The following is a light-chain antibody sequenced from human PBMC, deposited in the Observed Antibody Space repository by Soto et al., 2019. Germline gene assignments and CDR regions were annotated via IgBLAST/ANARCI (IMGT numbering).Light chain of an antibody. CDR1: QSVTDTY. J-gene: IGKJ4*01. Sequence: EIVLTQSPGTQSLSPGERVTLSCRASQSVTDTYLAWYQQQPGQAPRLLIYDTSIRATGIPDRFSGSGSGTDFSLTISRLEPQDFAVYYCQQYGASPLTFGGGTRVEIK. V-gene: IGKV3-20*01. CDR2: DTS. CDR3: QQYGASPLT.